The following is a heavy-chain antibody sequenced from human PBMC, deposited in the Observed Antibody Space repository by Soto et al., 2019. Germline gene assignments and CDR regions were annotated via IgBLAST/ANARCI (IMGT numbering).Heavy chain of an antibody. V-gene: IGHV1-69*13. Sequence: EASVKVSCKASGGTFSSYAISWVRQAPGQGLEWMGGIIPIFGTANYAQKFQGRVTITADESTSTAYMELSSLRSEDTAVYYCARAAQGGYYYYGMDVWGQGTTVTVSS. D-gene: IGHD3-16*01. J-gene: IGHJ6*02. CDR3: ARAAQGGYYYYGMDV. CDR2: IIPIFGTA. CDR1: GGTFSSYA.